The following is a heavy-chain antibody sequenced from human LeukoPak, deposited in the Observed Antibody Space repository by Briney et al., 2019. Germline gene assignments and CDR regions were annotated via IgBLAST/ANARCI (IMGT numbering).Heavy chain of an antibody. D-gene: IGHD5-18*01. CDR3: ARHESPRGWIQLWSHYYYYMDV. J-gene: IGHJ6*03. V-gene: IGHV3-74*01. Sequence: GGSLRLSCAASGFTFSRYSMHWVRQAPGKGLVWVSHVNSDGSGTDYADSVKGRFTISRDNAKNSLYLQMNSLRAEDTAVYYCARHESPRGWIQLWSHYYYYMDVWGKGTTVTVSS. CDR2: VNSDGSGT. CDR1: GFTFSRYS.